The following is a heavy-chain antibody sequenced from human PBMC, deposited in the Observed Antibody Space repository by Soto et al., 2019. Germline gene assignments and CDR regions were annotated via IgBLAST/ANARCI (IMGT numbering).Heavy chain of an antibody. CDR1: GGTFSSYA. V-gene: IGHV1-69*13. J-gene: IGHJ6*02. D-gene: IGHD2-2*01. CDR3: ARGGLTRYCSRTSCPLDV. CDR2: IIPIFGTA. Sequence: ASVKVSCKASGGTFSSYAISWVRQAPGQGLEWMGGIIPIFGTANYAQKFQGRVTITADESTSTAYMELSSLRSEDTAVYYCARGGLTRYCSRTSCPLDVWGQGTTVTVSS.